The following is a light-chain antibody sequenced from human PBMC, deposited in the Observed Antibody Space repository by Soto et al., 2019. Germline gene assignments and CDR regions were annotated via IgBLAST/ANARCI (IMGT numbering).Light chain of an antibody. CDR3: AAWDDSLNGLWV. CDR2: SNN. J-gene: IGLJ3*02. Sequence: QSVLTQPRSASGTPGQRVTISCSGSSSNIGSNTVNWYQQLPGTAPKLLIYSNNQRPSGVPDRFSGSKSGTSASLAISGLQSEDEADYYCAAWDDSLNGLWVFGGGTKLTVL. V-gene: IGLV1-44*01. CDR1: SSNIGSNT.